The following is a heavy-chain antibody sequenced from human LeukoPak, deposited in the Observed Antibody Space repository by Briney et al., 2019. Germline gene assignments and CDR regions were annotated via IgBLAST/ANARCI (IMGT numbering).Heavy chain of an antibody. CDR2: ISSSSSYI. CDR3: ARGGANTYYYYGMDV. V-gene: IGHV3-21*01. CDR1: GFTFSSYS. J-gene: IGHJ6*02. Sequence: GGSLRLSCAASGFTFSSYSMNWVRQAPGKGLEWVSSISSSSSYIYYADSVKGRFTISRDNAKNSLYLQMNSLRAEDTAVYYCARGGANTYYYYGMDVWRQGTTVTVSS.